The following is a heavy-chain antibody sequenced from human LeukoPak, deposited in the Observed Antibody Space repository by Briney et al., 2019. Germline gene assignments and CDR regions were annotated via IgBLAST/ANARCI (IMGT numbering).Heavy chain of an antibody. J-gene: IGHJ4*02. CDR3: ARGSGGHYYGSGSPDY. D-gene: IGHD3-10*01. CDR1: GGSISSSSYY. V-gene: IGHV4-39*07. Sequence: SETLSLTCTVSGGSISSSSYYWGWIRQPPGKGLEWIGSIYYSGSTYYNPSLKSRVTISVDTSKNQFSLKLSSVTAADTAVYYCARGSGGHYYGSGSPDYWGQGTLVTVSS. CDR2: IYYSGST.